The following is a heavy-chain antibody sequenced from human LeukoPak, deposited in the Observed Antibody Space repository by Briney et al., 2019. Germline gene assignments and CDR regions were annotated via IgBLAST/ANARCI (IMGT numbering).Heavy chain of an antibody. CDR3: SKDRYDSSGYYSHFDY. Sequence: GGSLRLSCAASGFTFSSYAMSWVRQAPGKGLEWVSAISGSGGSTYYADSVKGRFTISRDNSKNTLYLQMNSLRAEDTAVYYCSKDRYDSSGYYSHFDYWGQGTLVTASS. J-gene: IGHJ4*02. V-gene: IGHV3-23*01. CDR1: GFTFSSYA. CDR2: ISGSGGST. D-gene: IGHD3-22*01.